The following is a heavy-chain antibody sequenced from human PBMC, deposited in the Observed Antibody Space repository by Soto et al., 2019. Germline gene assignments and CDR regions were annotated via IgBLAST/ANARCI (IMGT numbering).Heavy chain of an antibody. J-gene: IGHJ6*02. D-gene: IGHD6-19*01. CDR3: ARDRRTSGWYASYGMDV. CDR1: GDSISSGSYF. V-gene: IGHV4-30-4*01. Sequence: QVQLQESGPGLVKPSQTLSLTCTLSGDSISSGSYFWTWIRQPPGKGLEWIGYMSYSGSTYYNPALKSRVTISIDSSKNQFSLDLSSVTAADTAVYYCARDRRTSGWYASYGMDVWGQGTTVTVSS. CDR2: MSYSGST.